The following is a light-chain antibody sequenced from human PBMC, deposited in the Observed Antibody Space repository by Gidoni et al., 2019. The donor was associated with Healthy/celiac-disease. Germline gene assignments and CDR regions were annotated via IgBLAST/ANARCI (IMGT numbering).Light chain of an antibody. CDR3: QQYCSSPPKT. CDR2: GAS. CDR1: QSVSSSY. V-gene: IGKV3-20*01. J-gene: IGKJ2*01. Sequence: EIVLTQATGTLSLSPGERATLSCRASQSVSSSYLAGYQQKPGQAPRLLIYGASTRATGIPDRFSGSGSGTDFTLTISRLEPEDFAVYYCQQYCSSPPKTFGQGTKLEIK.